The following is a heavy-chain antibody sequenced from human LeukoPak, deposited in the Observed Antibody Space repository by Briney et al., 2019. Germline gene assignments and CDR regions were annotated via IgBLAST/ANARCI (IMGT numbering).Heavy chain of an antibody. CDR2: ISDSGGTT. CDR3: AKCLGGGSGSYLDY. J-gene: IGHJ4*02. D-gene: IGHD1-26*01. Sequence: GESLTLSCAASGFTFSSYAMSWVRQAPGKGLEWVSDISDSGGTTYNPASVKGRFTISRDNSKNTLYLQMNSLRAEETAVYYCAKCLGGGSGSYLDYWGQGTLVTVSS. CDR1: GFTFSSYA. V-gene: IGHV3-23*01.